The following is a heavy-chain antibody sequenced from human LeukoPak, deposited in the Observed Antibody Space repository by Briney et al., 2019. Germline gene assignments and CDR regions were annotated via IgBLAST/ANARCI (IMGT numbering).Heavy chain of an antibody. CDR3: AKQGLSGSYHDAFDI. V-gene: IGHV3-23*01. CDR2: ISGRGDST. CDR1: GFTFSSYA. J-gene: IGHJ3*02. D-gene: IGHD1-26*01. Sequence: GGSLRLSCIASGFTFSSYAMNWVRQAPGKGVEWVSAISGRGDSTYYTDSVKGRFTISRDNSKSTLFLQMNSLRAEDTAVYYCAKQGLSGSYHDAFDIWGQGTMVTVSS.